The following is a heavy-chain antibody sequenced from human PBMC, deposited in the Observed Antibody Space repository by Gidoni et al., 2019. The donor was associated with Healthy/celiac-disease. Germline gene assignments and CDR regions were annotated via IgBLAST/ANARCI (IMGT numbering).Heavy chain of an antibody. CDR3: ARDQHDFWSGYSTGLDWFDP. Sequence: QVQLVQSGAEVKKPGASVKVSCKASGYTFTSYGISWVRQAPGQGLEWMGWISAYNGNTNYAQKLQGRVTMTTDTSTSTAYMELRSLRSDDTAVYYCARDQHDFWSGYSTGLDWFDPWGQGTLVTVSS. D-gene: IGHD3-3*01. CDR2: ISAYNGNT. J-gene: IGHJ5*02. CDR1: GYTFTSYG. V-gene: IGHV1-18*01.